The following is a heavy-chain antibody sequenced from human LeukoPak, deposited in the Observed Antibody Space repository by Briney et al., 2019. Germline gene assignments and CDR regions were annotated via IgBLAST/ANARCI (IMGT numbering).Heavy chain of an antibody. CDR1: GFTVSNNY. CDR2: IRYDGSNK. J-gene: IGHJ4*02. CDR3: AKGTSYGADY. Sequence: GGSLRLSCAASGFTVSNNYMSWVRQAPGKGLEWVAFIRYDGSNKYYADSVKGRFTISRDNSKNTLYLQMNSLRAEDTAVYYCAKGTSYGADYWGQGTLVTVSS. D-gene: IGHD4/OR15-4a*01. V-gene: IGHV3-30*02.